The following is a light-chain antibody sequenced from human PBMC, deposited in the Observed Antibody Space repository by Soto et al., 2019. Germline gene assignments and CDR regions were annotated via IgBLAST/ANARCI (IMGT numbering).Light chain of an antibody. Sequence: DVLMTQSPLSLPVTLGQPASISCRSSQSLVYGDGNTYLNWFLQRPGQSPRRLIYKVSNRDSGVXHXXRGSGSDTDFTLKISRVEADDVGVYYCMQGSHWPPTFGGGTKVEI. CDR3: MQGSHWPPT. J-gene: IGKJ4*01. V-gene: IGKV2-30*01. CDR1: QSLVYGDGNTY. CDR2: KVS.